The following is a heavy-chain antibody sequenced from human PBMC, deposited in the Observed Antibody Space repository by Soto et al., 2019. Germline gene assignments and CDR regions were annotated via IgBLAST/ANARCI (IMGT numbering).Heavy chain of an antibody. CDR2: ISRDGSSK. V-gene: IGHV3-30-3*01. D-gene: IGHD2-8*01. Sequence: GGSLKLSYAASGFTFSRYAMHWVRQDPGAGLEWVAVISRDGSSKYYGGSVKGRFTVSRDNSNITMYLSMTSLRPDDTAVFYCARSRNGAVPDSINFWGQGTLVTVSS. J-gene: IGHJ4*02. CDR3: ARSRNGAVPDSINF. CDR1: GFTFSRYA.